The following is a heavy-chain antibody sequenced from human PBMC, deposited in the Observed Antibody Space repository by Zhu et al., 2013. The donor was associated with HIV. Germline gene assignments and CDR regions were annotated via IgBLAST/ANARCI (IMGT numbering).Heavy chain of an antibody. Sequence: QVQLVQSGAEVKKPGASVKVSCKASGYTFTSYDINWVRQATGQGLEWMGWMNPNSGNTGYAQKFQGRVTMTRNTSISTAYMELSSLRSEDTAVYYCASSGDQLLYLGHYYYYGMDVWGQGTTVTVSS. CDR3: ASSGDQLLYLGHYYYYGMDV. J-gene: IGHJ6*02. CDR2: MNPNSGNT. V-gene: IGHV1-8*01. CDR1: GYTFTSYD. D-gene: IGHD2-2*02.